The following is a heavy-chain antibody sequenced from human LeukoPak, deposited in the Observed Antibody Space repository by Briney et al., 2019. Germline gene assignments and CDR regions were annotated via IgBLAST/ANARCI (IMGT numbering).Heavy chain of an antibody. V-gene: IGHV4-34*01. CDR3: ARGRQDVTMIVVVMTAVSYYLDV. CDR1: GGSFSGYY. D-gene: IGHD3-22*01. Sequence: SSETLSLTCAVYGGSFSGYYWTWICQTPEKGLEWIGEMNPSGSTNYNPSLKSRVTISVDTSKNQFSLELSFVTAADTAVYYCARGRQDVTMIVVVMTAVSYYLDVWGKGTTVTVS. J-gene: IGHJ6*03. CDR2: MNPSGST.